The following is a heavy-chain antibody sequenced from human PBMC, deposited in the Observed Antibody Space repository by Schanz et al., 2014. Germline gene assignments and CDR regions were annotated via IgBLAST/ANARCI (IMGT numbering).Heavy chain of an antibody. V-gene: IGHV4-34*01. CDR3: ARGGRYCSGGGCHYPYNYYGMDV. Sequence: VQLQQWGAGRLRPAETLSLTCAVYGGSVSGYFWTWIRQSPRKGLEWIGEINYSGSAHYNPSLTSRLTISMDASKSQLSLKMKSVSAADTAVDYCARGGRYCSGGGCHYPYNYYGMDVWGQGTTVTFSS. J-gene: IGHJ6*02. CDR2: INYSGSA. D-gene: IGHD2-15*01. CDR1: GGSVSGYF.